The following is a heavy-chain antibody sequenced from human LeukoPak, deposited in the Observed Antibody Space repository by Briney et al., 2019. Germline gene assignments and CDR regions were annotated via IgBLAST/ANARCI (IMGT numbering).Heavy chain of an antibody. CDR3: ARVAVARVYFYYAMDV. CDR1: GGSISSSTYY. D-gene: IGHD6-19*01. CDR2: IYYTGRI. Sequence: PSETLSLTCIISGGSISSSTYYWGWIRQPPGKGLEWIGNIYYTGRIYYNPSLKSRVTISVDTSKNQFSLKLSSVTAADTAVYYCARVAVARVYFYYAMDVWGQGTTVAVSS. V-gene: IGHV4-39*07. J-gene: IGHJ6*02.